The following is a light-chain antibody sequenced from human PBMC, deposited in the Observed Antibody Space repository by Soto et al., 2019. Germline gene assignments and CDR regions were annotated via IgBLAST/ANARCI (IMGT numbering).Light chain of an antibody. CDR1: QGISNL. Sequence: DIQLTQSPSFLSASIGDKVTITCRASQGISNLLAWYQQKPGEAPKLMVHTASTLQSGVPSRFSGSGSGTEFSFTIRGMPPEDSATYYCQQRRNYPITCGQGTRLEIK. CDR3: QQRRNYPIT. V-gene: IGKV1-9*01. CDR2: TAS. J-gene: IGKJ5*01.